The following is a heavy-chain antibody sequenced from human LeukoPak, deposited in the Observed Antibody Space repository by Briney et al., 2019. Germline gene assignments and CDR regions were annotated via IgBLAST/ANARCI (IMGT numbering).Heavy chain of an antibody. V-gene: IGHV3-33*06. J-gene: IGHJ4*02. CDR3: AKDFSSSWYRGFDY. CDR2: IWYDGNNR. CDR1: GFTFSSYG. D-gene: IGHD6-13*01. Sequence: GGSLRLSCAASGFTFSSYGMHWVRQAPGKGLEWVAVIWYDGNNRNYADSVKGRFTIPRDNPKKTLYLQMNSLRVEDTAVYYCAKDFSSSWYRGFDYWGQGTLVTVSS.